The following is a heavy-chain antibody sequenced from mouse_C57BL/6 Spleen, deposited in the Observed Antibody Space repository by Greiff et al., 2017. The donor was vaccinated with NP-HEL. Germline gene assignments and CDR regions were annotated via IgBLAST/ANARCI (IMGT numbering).Heavy chain of an antibody. CDR2: IYPRSGNT. Sequence: VKLVESGAELARPGASVKLSCKASGYTFTSYGISWVKQRTGQGLEWIGEIYPRSGNTYYNEKFKGKATLTADKSSSTAYMELRSLTSEDSAVYFCAREGGVYGSSPYYAMDYWGQGTSVTVSS. CDR1: GYTFTSYG. V-gene: IGHV1-81*01. CDR3: AREGGVYGSSPYYAMDY. J-gene: IGHJ4*01. D-gene: IGHD1-1*01.